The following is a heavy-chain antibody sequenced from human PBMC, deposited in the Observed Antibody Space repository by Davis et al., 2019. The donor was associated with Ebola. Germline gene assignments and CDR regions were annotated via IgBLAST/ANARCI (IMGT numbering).Heavy chain of an antibody. J-gene: IGHJ3*02. CDR2: INDNGGTT. CDR1: GFTFNNYA. Sequence: PGGSLRLSRSASGFTFNNYAMHWVRQAPGRGLDFVSGINDNGGTTHYADSVKGRFTISRDDSRSTVYLQMSSLTVEDTALYYCVKDRRWSYAFDIWGQGTMVTVSS. D-gene: IGHD3-3*01. CDR3: VKDRRWSYAFDI. V-gene: IGHV3-64D*06.